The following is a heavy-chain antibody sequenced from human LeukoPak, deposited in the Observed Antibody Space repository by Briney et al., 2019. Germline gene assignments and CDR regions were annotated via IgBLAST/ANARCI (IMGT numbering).Heavy chain of an antibody. CDR2: MNPNSGNT. CDR3: ARIGTRYSYGYGRNWFDP. V-gene: IGHV1-8*01. CDR1: GYTFTSYD. Sequence: ASVKVSCKASGYTFTSYDINWVRQATGQGLEWMGWMNPNSGNTGYAQKFQGRVTMTRSTSISTAYMELSSLRSEDTAVYYCARIGTRYSYGYGRNWFDPWGQGTLVTVSS. J-gene: IGHJ5*02. D-gene: IGHD5-18*01.